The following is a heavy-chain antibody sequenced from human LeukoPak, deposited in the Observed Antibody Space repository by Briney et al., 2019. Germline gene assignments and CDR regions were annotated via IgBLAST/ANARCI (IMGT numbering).Heavy chain of an antibody. CDR3: ARQGRFSCSGSYPYNWFDP. CDR1: GYSFTSYW. Sequence: GESLKISCRGSGYSFTSYWIGWVRQMPGKGLEWMGIIYPGDSATLYSPSLQGQVTISADKSFSTAYLQWSSLKASDTAMYFCARQGRFSCSGSYPYNWFDPWGQGTQVTVSS. CDR2: IYPGDSAT. D-gene: IGHD1-26*01. V-gene: IGHV5-51*01. J-gene: IGHJ5*02.